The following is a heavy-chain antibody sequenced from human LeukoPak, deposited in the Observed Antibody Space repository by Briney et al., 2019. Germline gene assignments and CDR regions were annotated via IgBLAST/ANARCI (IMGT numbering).Heavy chain of an antibody. CDR3: ARGIRRDSYGYDYFDY. CDR2: IYSGGST. Sequence: GESLRLSCAASGFTVSSNYMSWVRQAPGKGLEWDSVIYSGGSTYYADSVKGRFTISRDNSKNTLYLQMNSLRAEDTAVYYCARGIRRDSYGYDYFDYWGQGTLVTVSS. V-gene: IGHV3-53*01. CDR1: GFTVSSNY. J-gene: IGHJ4*02. D-gene: IGHD5-18*01.